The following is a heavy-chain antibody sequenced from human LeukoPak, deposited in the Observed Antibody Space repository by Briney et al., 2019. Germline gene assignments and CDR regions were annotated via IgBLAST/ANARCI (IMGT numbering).Heavy chain of an antibody. D-gene: IGHD2-2*03. CDR3: AREDLGYCSSTSCRNYYYGMDV. J-gene: IGHJ6*02. V-gene: IGHV3-7*03. Sequence: GGSLRLSCAASGFTFSNYDVSWVRQVPGKGLEWVANIKQDGSEKYYVDSVKGRFTISRDNAKNSLYLQMNSLRAEDTAVYYCAREDLGYCSSTSCRNYYYGMDVWGQGTTVTVSS. CDR1: GFTFSNYD. CDR2: IKQDGSEK.